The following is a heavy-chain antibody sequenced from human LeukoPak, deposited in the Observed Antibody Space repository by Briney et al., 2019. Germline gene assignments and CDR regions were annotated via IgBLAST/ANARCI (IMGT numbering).Heavy chain of an antibody. J-gene: IGHJ4*02. Sequence: GGSLRLSCAASGFTFSSYSMNWVRQAPGKGLEWVSSISSSSSYMYYADSVKGRFTISRDNAKNSLYLQMNGLRAEDTAVYYCAREHSSGYGYWGQGTLVTVSS. CDR2: ISSSSSYM. CDR3: AREHSSGYGY. V-gene: IGHV3-21*01. CDR1: GFTFSSYS. D-gene: IGHD6-19*01.